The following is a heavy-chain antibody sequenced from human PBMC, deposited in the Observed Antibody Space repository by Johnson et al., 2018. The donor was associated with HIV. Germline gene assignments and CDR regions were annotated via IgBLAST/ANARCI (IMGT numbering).Heavy chain of an antibody. CDR1: GFTFSSYW. D-gene: IGHD3-22*01. CDR2: IHWSGGST. CDR3: ARATYSYDTTGYLTRPRAFDL. J-gene: IGHJ3*01. Sequence: VQLVESGGGLVQPGGSLRLSCAASGFTFSSYWMSWVRQAPGKGLEWVSGIHWSGGSTGYADSVKGRFTISRDKAKNSLYLQNNSLRPEDTALYYCARATYSYDTTGYLTRPRAFDLWGQGTMVTVSS. V-gene: IGHV3-20*04.